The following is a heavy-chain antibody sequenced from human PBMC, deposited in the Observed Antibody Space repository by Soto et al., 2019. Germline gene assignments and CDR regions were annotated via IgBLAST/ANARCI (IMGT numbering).Heavy chain of an antibody. J-gene: IGHJ5*02. CDR1: GGSISSYY. CDR2: IYYSGST. Sequence: SETLSLTCTVSGGSISSYYWSWIRQPPGKGLEWIGYIYYSGSTNYNPSLKSRVTISVDTSKNQFSLKLSSVTAADTAVYYCARRVVVPAATNWFDPWGQGTLVTVSS. CDR3: ARRVVVPAATNWFDP. D-gene: IGHD2-2*01. V-gene: IGHV4-59*08.